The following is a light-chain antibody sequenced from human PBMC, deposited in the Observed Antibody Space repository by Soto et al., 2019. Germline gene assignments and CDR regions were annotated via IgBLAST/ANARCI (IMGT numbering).Light chain of an antibody. J-gene: IGKJ2*01. Sequence: EIVLTQSPGTLSLSLGERATLSCRASQSINSSYLAWYQQKPGQAPRLLIYGASSRATGIPDRFSGGGSGTDFTLTIRRLEPEDFAVYYCQQYGSSPLYTFGQGTKLEIK. CDR3: QQYGSSPLYT. V-gene: IGKV3-20*01. CDR2: GAS. CDR1: QSINSSY.